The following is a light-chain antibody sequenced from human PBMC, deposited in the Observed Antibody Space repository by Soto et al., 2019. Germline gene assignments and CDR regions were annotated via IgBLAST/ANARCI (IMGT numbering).Light chain of an antibody. V-gene: IGKV3-20*01. CDR2: GAS. Sequence: EIVLTQSPGTLSLSPGERATLFCRASQSVSSYLAWYQQNPGQAPRLLIYGASSRATGIPDRFSGSGSGTVFTLTISRLEPEDFAVYYCQQYGSSSRTFGQGTKVEIK. CDR3: QQYGSSSRT. CDR1: QSVSSY. J-gene: IGKJ1*01.